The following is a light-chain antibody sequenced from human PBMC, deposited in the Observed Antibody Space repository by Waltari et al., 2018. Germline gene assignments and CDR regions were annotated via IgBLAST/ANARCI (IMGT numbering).Light chain of an antibody. CDR3: CSFAGYGIYV. CDR1: NSNVDILHL. Sequence: QSALTQPASVSGSPGQSITISCTAVNSNVDILHLVSWYQHHPGRNPRLLIYEISQRPSGISNLLSGSKSGNTASLTISGLQPEDEADYFCCSFAGYGIYVFGSGTQVSVL. V-gene: IGLV2-23*02. CDR2: EIS. J-gene: IGLJ1*01.